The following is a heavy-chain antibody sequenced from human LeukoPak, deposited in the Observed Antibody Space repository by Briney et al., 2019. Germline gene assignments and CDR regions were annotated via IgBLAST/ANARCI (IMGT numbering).Heavy chain of an antibody. D-gene: IGHD2-2*01. Sequence: SETLSPTCAVYGGSFSGYYWSWIRQPPGKGLEWIGEINHSGSTNYNPSLKSRVTISVDTSKNQFSLKLSSVTAADTAVYYCARARRLGYCSSTSCAIGTGWFDPWGQGTLVTVSS. J-gene: IGHJ5*02. CDR1: GGSFSGYY. CDR3: ARARRLGYCSSTSCAIGTGWFDP. V-gene: IGHV4-34*01. CDR2: INHSGST.